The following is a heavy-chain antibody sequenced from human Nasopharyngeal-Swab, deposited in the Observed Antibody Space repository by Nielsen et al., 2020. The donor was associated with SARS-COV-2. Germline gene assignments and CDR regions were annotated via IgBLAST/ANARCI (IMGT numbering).Heavy chain of an antibody. CDR2: INPSGGST. CDR3: ARGAGATMAGNFDY. Sequence: GREAPGQGHEWMGIINPSGGSTSYAQKIQGRVTMTRDTSTSTVYMELSSLRSEDTAVYYCARGAGATMAGNFDYWGQGTLVTVSS. J-gene: IGHJ4*02. D-gene: IGHD5-12*01. V-gene: IGHV1-46*01.